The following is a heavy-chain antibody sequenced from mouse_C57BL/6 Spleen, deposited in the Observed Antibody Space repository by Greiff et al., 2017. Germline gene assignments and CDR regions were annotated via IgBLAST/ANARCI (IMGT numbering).Heavy chain of an antibody. CDR1: GFTFSDYG. Sequence: VQLKESGGGLVKPGGSLKLSCAASGFTFSDYGMHWVRQAPEKGLEWVAYISSGSSTIYYADTVKGRFTISRDNAKNTLFLQMTSLRSEDTAMYYCAGGDYDGGDYYAMDYWGQGTSVTVSS. CDR3: AGGDYDGGDYYAMDY. CDR2: ISSGSSTI. J-gene: IGHJ4*01. V-gene: IGHV5-17*01. D-gene: IGHD2-4*01.